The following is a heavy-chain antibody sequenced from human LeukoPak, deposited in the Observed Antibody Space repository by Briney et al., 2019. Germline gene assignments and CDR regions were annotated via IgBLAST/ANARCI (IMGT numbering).Heavy chain of an antibody. J-gene: IGHJ4*02. V-gene: IGHV4-39*01. CDR1: GGAISSSSYY. CDR3: ARRPTTVTTGFFY. D-gene: IGHD4-17*01. Sequence: KPSEPLSLTCTVSGGAISSSSYYWGWIRQPPGKGLEWIGSIYYSGSTYYNPSLKSRVTISVDTSKNQFSLKLSSVTAADTAVYYCARRPTTVTTGFFYWGQGTLVTVSA. CDR2: IYYSGST.